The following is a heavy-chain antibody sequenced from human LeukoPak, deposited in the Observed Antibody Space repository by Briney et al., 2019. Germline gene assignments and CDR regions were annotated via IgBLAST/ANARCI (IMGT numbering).Heavy chain of an antibody. D-gene: IGHD6-19*01. V-gene: IGHV4-59*01. CDR3: AREAGRYGMDV. CDR2: IHYSGRT. J-gene: IGHJ6*02. CDR1: GGSISSYY. Sequence: SETLSLTCTVSGGSISSYYWSWIRQPPGKGLEWIGYIHYSGRTNYNPSLESRVSISVDTSKNQFSLNLSSVTAADTAVYYCAREAGRYGMDVWGQGTTVTVSS.